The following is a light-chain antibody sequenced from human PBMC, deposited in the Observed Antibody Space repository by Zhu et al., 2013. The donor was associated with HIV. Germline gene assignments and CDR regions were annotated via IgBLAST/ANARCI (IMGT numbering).Light chain of an antibody. CDR1: QSVSSSY. Sequence: EIVLTQSPATLSLSPGERATLSCKASQSVSSSYLAWYQQKPGQAPRPLISGAASRATGIPDRFSGSGSGTDFTLTISRLEPEDFAVYYCQQYGSSPGCSFGQGTKLEIK. V-gene: IGKV3-20*01. CDR3: QQYGSSPGCS. CDR2: GAA. J-gene: IGKJ2*04.